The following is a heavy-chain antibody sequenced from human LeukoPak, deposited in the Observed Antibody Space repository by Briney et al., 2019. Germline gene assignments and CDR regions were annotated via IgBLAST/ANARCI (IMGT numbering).Heavy chain of an antibody. CDR1: QFIFSTYG. Sequence: GGSLRLSCAASQFIFSTYGMHCVRQAPGKGLEWVAVISYDGNNKYYADSVKGRFTISRDNSKNTLYLQMNSLRAEDTAVYYCARGGYYDNSGSSKSWGQGTLVTVSS. V-gene: IGHV3-30-3*01. CDR2: ISYDGNNK. J-gene: IGHJ5*02. D-gene: IGHD3-22*01. CDR3: ARGGYYDNSGSSKS.